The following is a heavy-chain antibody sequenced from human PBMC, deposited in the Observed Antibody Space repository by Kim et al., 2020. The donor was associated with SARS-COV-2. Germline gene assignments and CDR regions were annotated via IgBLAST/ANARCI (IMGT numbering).Heavy chain of an antibody. Sequence: SETLSLTCTVSGASVSAAGHYWNWIRQHPGKGLEWIGFIYNRGRTYYSPSLQSRVTMSVDTSKNQFSLKLSSVTAADTAVYYCARTNLLQYYDNSAPFDP. V-gene: IGHV4-31*03. CDR1: GASVSAAGHY. CDR3: ARTNLLQYYDNSAPFDP. CDR2: IYNRGRT. J-gene: IGHJ5*02. D-gene: IGHD3-22*01.